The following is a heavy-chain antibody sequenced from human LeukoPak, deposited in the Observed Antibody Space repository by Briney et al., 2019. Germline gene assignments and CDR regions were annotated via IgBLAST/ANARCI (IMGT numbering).Heavy chain of an antibody. CDR3: ARDVPPKYCTNGVCSY. J-gene: IGHJ4*02. CDR1: GFTVSSNY. D-gene: IGHD2-8*01. CDR2: IYSGGST. V-gene: IGHV3-66*01. Sequence: GGSLRLSCAASGFTVSSNYMNWVRQAPGKGLEWISVIYSGGSTYYADSVKGRFTISRDNSKNTLYLQMNSLRAEDTAVYYCARDVPPKYCTNGVCSYWGQGTLVTVSS.